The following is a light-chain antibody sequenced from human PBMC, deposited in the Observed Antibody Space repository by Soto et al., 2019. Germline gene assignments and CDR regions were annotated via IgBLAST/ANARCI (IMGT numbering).Light chain of an antibody. CDR3: HHYGSSPPYT. J-gene: IGKJ2*01. CDR1: QSVSNND. CDR2: GAS. V-gene: IGKV3-20*01. Sequence: EIVLTQSPDTLSLSPGERATVSCRASQSVSNNDLAWYQQKPGQAPRLLLYGASFRPTGIPDRFSGSGSGTDVTLTSSRLEPEDFAVYYCHHYGSSPPYTVGQGTKLDIK.